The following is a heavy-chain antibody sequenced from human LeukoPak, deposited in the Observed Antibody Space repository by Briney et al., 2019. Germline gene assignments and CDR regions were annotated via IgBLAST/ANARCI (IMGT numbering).Heavy chain of an antibody. V-gene: IGHV4-59*08. Sequence: SETLSLTCTVSGCSISSYYWSWIRQPPGKGLEWIGYIYYSGSTNYNPSLESQVTISVDTSKNQFSLKLSSVTAADTAVYYCARGYYYDSSGYYYGMDVWGQGTTVTVSS. CDR3: ARGYYYDSSGYYYGMDV. CDR2: IYYSGST. D-gene: IGHD3-22*01. J-gene: IGHJ6*02. CDR1: GCSISSYY.